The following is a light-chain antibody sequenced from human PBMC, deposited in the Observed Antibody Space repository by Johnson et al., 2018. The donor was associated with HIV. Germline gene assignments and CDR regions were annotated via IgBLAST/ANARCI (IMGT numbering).Light chain of an antibody. V-gene: IGLV1-51*02. CDR2: ENN. J-gene: IGLJ1*01. CDR1: RSNIGNNY. Sequence: QSVLTQPPSVSAAPGQKVTISCSGSRSNIGNNYVSWYQQLPGTAPKLLIYENNKRPSGIPDRFYGSKSGTSATLGITGLQTGDEADYYCGTWDSSLSAGNCFVNGTKVTVL. CDR3: GTWDSSLSAGNC.